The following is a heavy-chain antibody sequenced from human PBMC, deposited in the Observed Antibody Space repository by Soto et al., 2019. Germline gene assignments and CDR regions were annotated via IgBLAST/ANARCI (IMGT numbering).Heavy chain of an antibody. CDR1: VFTFSSSG. J-gene: IGHJ3*02. Sequence: QVQLVESGGGVVQPGRSLRLSCAASVFTFSSSGMHWVSKAPGKWLEWVAVIWYDGSKKYNADSGKGRFTISRDNSKNTLYLQMNSLRAEDTAVYYCARARIAVAGIDAFDIWGQGTMVTVSS. V-gene: IGHV3-33*01. D-gene: IGHD6-19*01. CDR3: ARARIAVAGIDAFDI. CDR2: IWYDGSKK.